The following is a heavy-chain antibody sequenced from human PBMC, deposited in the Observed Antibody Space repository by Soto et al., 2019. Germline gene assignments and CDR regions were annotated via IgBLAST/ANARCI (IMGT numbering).Heavy chain of an antibody. J-gene: IGHJ4*02. CDR2: ISNSGDAI. D-gene: IGHD3-3*01. CDR1: GFTFKDYY. Sequence: QVQLMESGGGLVQPGGSLRLSCFTSGFTFKDYYMGWIRQAPGKGLEWLSYISNSGDAIYYADSVKGRFTTTRDNTKNSLMMEMNTLAVDDSAMYYCARGSRQRFLEWLLFDYWGQGALVTVSS. CDR3: ARGSRQRFLEWLLFDY. V-gene: IGHV3-11*01.